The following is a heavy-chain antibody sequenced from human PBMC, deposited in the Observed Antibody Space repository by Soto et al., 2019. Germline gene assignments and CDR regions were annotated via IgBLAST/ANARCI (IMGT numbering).Heavy chain of an antibody. D-gene: IGHD4-4*01. J-gene: IGHJ5*02. V-gene: IGHV3-11*06. CDR2: ITSSGSYT. Sequence: QVQLVESGGGLVKPGGSLRLSCAASGFTFSDFYMSWIRQAPGKGLECISYITSSGSYTNYADSVKGRFTISRDNAKNSLYLQMNGLRAGDTAVYYCVRAHYRNYALAFDPWGQGTLVTVSS. CDR1: GFTFSDFY. CDR3: VRAHYRNYALAFDP.